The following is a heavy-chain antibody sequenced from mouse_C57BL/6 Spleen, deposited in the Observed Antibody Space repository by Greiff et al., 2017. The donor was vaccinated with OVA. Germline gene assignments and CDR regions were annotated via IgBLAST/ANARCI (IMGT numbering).Heavy chain of an antibody. CDR2: IDPSDSET. J-gene: IGHJ3*01. D-gene: IGHD2-4*01. V-gene: IGHV1-52*01. CDR3: ARADYDVGAY. CDR1: GYTFTSYW. Sequence: VQLQQPGAELVRPGSSVTLSCKASGYTFTSYWMHWVKQRPIQGLEWIGNIDPSDSETHYNQKFKDKATLTVDKSSSTAYMQLSSLTSEDSAVYYCARADYDVGAYWGQGTLVTVSA.